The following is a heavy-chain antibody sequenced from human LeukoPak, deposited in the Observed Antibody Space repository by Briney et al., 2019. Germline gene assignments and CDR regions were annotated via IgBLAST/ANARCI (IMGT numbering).Heavy chain of an antibody. J-gene: IGHJ6*03. Sequence: SVKVSCKASGGTFSSYAISWVRQAPGQGLEWMGRIIPILGIANYAQKFQGRVTITTDESTSTAYMELSSLRSEDTAVYYCARGRSPTIYYYYMDVWGKGTTVTVSS. CDR3: ARGRSPTIYYYYMDV. CDR2: IIPILGIA. D-gene: IGHD1-14*01. V-gene: IGHV1-69*04. CDR1: GGTFSSYA.